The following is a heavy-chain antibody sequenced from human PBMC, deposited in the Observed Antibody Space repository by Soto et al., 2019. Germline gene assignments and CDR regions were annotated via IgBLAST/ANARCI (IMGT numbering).Heavy chain of an antibody. J-gene: IGHJ4*02. CDR3: AKDLRQQWLAY. CDR1: GFTFSSYG. Sequence: QVQLVESGGGVVQPGRSLRLSCAASGFTFSSYGMHWVRQAPGKGLEWVAVISYDGSNKYYADSVKGRFTISRDNSKNTLYLQVNSLRAEDTAVYYCAKDLRQQWLAYWGQGTLVIVSS. D-gene: IGHD6-19*01. V-gene: IGHV3-30*18. CDR2: ISYDGSNK.